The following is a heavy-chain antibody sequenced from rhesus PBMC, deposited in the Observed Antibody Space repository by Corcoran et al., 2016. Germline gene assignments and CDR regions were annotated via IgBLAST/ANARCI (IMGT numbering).Heavy chain of an antibody. CDR2: IYGGSGST. V-gene: IGHV4S7*01. CDR1: GGSISGYYL. D-gene: IGHD6-25*01. Sequence: QVQLQESGPGVVKPSETLSLTCAVSGGSISGYYLWSWIRQPPGKGLEWIGYIYGGSGSTSYNPSRKSRVIISIDTSKTQFSLKLSSVTAADTAVYYCARDIAAAGIDYWGQGVLVTVSS. CDR3: ARDIAAAGIDY. J-gene: IGHJ4*01.